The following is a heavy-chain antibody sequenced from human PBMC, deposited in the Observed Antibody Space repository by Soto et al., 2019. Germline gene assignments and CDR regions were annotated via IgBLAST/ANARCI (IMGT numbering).Heavy chain of an antibody. D-gene: IGHD3-16*02. J-gene: IGHJ6*02. Sequence: QVHLVQSGAEVKKPGASVRLSCKASGYTFTSYAMHWVRQAPGQSLEWMGWTNPGNGNTKYSQKLEGRVTITRDTSATTAYMDLISLTSEDTAVYYCARGFRGLSAVIVFYSGMDVWGQGTTVTVSS. V-gene: IGHV1-3*01. CDR1: GYTFTSYA. CDR2: TNPGNGNT. CDR3: ARGFRGLSAVIVFYSGMDV.